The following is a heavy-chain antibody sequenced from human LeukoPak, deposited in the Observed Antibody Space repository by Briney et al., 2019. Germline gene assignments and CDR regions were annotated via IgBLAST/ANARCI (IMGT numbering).Heavy chain of an antibody. CDR1: GGTFSNYA. D-gene: IGHD6-19*01. J-gene: IGHJ4*02. V-gene: IGHV1-69*13. Sequence: GASVKVSCKASGGTFSNYAISWVRQAPGQGLEWMGGIIPIFGTTNYAQKLQGRVTITADESASTAYMELSSLRSEDTAVYYCASSGIAVAGVDYWGQGTLVTVSS. CDR3: ASSGIAVAGVDY. CDR2: IIPIFGTT.